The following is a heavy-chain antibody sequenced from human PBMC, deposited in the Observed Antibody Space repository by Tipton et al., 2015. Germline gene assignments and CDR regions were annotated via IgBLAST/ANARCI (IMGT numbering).Heavy chain of an antibody. CDR2: IYSGGST. Sequence: SLRLSCAASGFIVSSNYMSWVRQAPGKGLEWVSVIYSGGSTYYADSVKGRFTTSRDNSGNTLYLQMNSLRAEDTAVYYCARVYCGGDCSPYYYGMDVWGQGTTVTVSS. D-gene: IGHD2-21*02. J-gene: IGHJ6*02. V-gene: IGHV3-53*01. CDR1: GFIVSSNY. CDR3: ARVYCGGDCSPYYYGMDV.